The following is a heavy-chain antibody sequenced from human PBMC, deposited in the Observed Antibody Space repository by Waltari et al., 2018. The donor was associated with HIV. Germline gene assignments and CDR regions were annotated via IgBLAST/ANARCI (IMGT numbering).Heavy chain of an antibody. CDR1: GGTFRSYT. CDR3: AREDPTVVMGGLDY. V-gene: IGHV1-69*08. Sequence: QVQLVQSGAEVKKPGSSVKVSCKASGGTFRSYTTSWVRPAPGQGLEWMGRIIPILGIANYAQKFQGRVTITADKSTSTAYMELSSLRSEDTAVYYCAREDPTVVMGGLDYWGQGTLVTVSS. D-gene: IGHD4-17*01. J-gene: IGHJ4*02. CDR2: IIPILGIA.